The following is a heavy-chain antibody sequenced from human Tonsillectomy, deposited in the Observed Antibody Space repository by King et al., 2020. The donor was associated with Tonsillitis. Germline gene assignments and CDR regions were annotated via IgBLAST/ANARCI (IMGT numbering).Heavy chain of an antibody. CDR3: ARDSPDMVRGVIKPFDY. D-gene: IGHD3-10*01. J-gene: IGHJ4*02. CDR2: ISSSSSTI. CDR1: GFTFSSYS. V-gene: IGHV3-48*01. Sequence: VQLVESGGGLVQPGGSLRLSCAASGFTFSSYSMNWVRQAPGKGLEWVSYISSSSSTISYADSVKGRFTISRDNAKNSLYLQMNSLRTEDTAVYYCARDSPDMVRGVIKPFDYGGQGTLVTVSS.